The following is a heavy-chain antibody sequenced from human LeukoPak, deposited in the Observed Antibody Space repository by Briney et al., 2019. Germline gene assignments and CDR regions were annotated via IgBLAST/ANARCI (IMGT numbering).Heavy chain of an antibody. CDR1: GFTFSSYS. D-gene: IGHD6-19*01. V-gene: IGHV3-21*01. CDR3: ASETYSSGPRWFDP. J-gene: IGHJ5*02. CDR2: ISSSSSYV. Sequence: SGGSLRLSCAASGFTFSSYSMNWVRQAPGKGLEWVSSISSSSSYVYYADSAKGRFTISRDNAKNSLYLQMNSLRAEDTAVYYCASETYSSGPRWFDPWGQGTLVTVSS.